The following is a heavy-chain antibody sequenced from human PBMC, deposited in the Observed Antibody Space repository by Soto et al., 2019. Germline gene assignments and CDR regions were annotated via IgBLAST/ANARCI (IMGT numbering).Heavy chain of an antibody. CDR2: IYHSGST. V-gene: IGHV4-38-2*02. CDR3: AREGSYDSSGYYSTFDY. J-gene: IGHJ4*02. Sequence: SETLSLTCAVSGYSISSGYYWGWIRQPPGKGLEWIGSIYHSGSTYYNPSLKSRVTISVDTSKNQFSLKLSSVTAADTAVYYCAREGSYDSSGYYSTFDYWGQGTLVTVSS. D-gene: IGHD3-22*01. CDR1: GYSISSGYY.